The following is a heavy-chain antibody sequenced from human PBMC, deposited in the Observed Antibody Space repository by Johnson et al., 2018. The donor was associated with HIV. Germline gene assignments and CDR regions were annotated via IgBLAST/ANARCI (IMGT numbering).Heavy chain of an antibody. D-gene: IGHD6-13*01. CDR3: AKEEGLAAAGTGEAFDI. CDR1: GFTFSDVW. V-gene: IGHV3-15*01. J-gene: IGHJ3*02. Sequence: VQLVESGGGLVKPGESLRLSCVASGFTFSDVWMTWVRQAPGRGLEWVGRIKRQIDGGTTDYATPVKGRFTFSRDDSKNTLYLDMKSLKTEDTAVYYCAKEEGLAAAGTGEAFDIWGQGTMVTVSS. CDR2: IKRQIDGGTT.